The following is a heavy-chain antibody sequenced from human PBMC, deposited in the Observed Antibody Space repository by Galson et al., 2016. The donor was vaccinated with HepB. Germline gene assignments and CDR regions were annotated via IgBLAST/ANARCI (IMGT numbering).Heavy chain of an antibody. CDR2: ISPYSGNT. D-gene: IGHD6-6*01. Sequence: SVKVSCKASGYTFTTYGISWVRQAPGQGLEWMGWISPYSGNTNYAQKFQGRVTMSTDTSTSTAYMELRSLRSDDTAVYYCAKKEGVAARNHYYAYHGMDVWGRGTTFTVSS. CDR3: AKKEGVAARNHYYAYHGMDV. CDR1: GYTFTTYG. J-gene: IGHJ6*02. V-gene: IGHV1-18*01.